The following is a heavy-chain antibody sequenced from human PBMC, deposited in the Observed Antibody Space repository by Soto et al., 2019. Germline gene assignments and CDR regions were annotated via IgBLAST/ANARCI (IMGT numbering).Heavy chain of an antibody. CDR3: ARDSDCSGGSCLIFDY. Sequence: PSETQSLTCTVSDGSISSGGYYWSWIRQHPGKGLEWIGYIYYSGSTYYNPSLKSRVTISVDTSKNQFSLKLSSVTAADTAVYYCARDSDCSGGSCLIFDYWGQGTLVTVSS. CDR2: IYYSGST. V-gene: IGHV4-31*03. CDR1: DGSISSGGYY. D-gene: IGHD2-15*01. J-gene: IGHJ4*02.